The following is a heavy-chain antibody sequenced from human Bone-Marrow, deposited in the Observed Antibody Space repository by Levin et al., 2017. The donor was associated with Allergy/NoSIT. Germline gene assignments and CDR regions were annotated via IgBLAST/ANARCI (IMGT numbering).Heavy chain of an antibody. CDR1: GFTFSSYA. CDR2: IYPSGGST. D-gene: IGHD6-13*01. J-gene: IGHJ4*02. CDR3: ARQYSSTWYIFDY. V-gene: IGHV3-23*01. Sequence: PGGSLRLSCAGSGFTFSSYAMNWVRQAPGKGLEWVSTIYPSGGSTYYADSVKSRFTISRDNSKNTLSLQMNSLRADDTAVYYCARQYSSTWYIFDYWGQGTLVTVSS.